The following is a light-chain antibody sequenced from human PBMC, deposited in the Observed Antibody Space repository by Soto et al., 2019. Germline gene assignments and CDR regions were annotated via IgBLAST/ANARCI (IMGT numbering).Light chain of an antibody. Sequence: EVVLTQSPATLSLSPGERATLSCRASESVGTYLAWFQQKAGQAPRLLIYEASNRATGIPARFSGSGSGTDFTLTISSLEPEDFAVYYCQQYASSPPWTFGQGTKVEIK. CDR2: EAS. V-gene: IGKV3-11*01. CDR3: QQYASSPPWT. CDR1: ESVGTY. J-gene: IGKJ1*01.